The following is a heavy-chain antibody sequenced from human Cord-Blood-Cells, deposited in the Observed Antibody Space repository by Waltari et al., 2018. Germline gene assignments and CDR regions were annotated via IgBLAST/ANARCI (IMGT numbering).Heavy chain of an antibody. V-gene: IGHV1-69*01. D-gene: IGHD4-4*01. CDR1: GGPFSSDA. CDR2: IIPIFGTA. CDR3: ARGRGTMTTVTTGLDY. J-gene: IGHJ4*02. Sequence: QVQLVQSGAEVKKPGSSVKVSCMAAGGPFSSDAIIWVRQAPGQGLEWMGGIIPIFGTANYAQKFQGRVTITADESTSTAYMELSSLRSEDTAVYYCARGRGTMTTVTTGLDYWGQGTLVTVSS.